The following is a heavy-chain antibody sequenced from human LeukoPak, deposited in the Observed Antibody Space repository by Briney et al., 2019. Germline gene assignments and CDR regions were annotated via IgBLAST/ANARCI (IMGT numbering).Heavy chain of an antibody. CDR1: GYTFTSYY. J-gene: IGHJ6*02. D-gene: IGHD5-18*01. CDR2: INPSGGST. CDR3: ARVGGYSYGPEYYGMDV. V-gene: IGHV1-46*01. Sequence: ASVKVSCKASGYTFTSYYMHWARQAPGQGLEWMGIINPSGGSTSYAQKFQGRVTMTRDTSTSTGYMELSSLRSEDTAVYYCARVGGYSYGPEYYGMDVWGQGTTVTVSS.